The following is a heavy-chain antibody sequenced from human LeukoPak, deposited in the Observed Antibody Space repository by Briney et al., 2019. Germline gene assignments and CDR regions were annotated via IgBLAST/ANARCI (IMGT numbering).Heavy chain of an antibody. Sequence: PGRSLRLSCAASGFTFSSYGMHWVRQAPGKGLEWVTVVWYDGSNKYYADSVKGRFTISRDNSKNTLYLQMNSLRAEDTAVYYCAREEIPGIAAAGTPYYYYGMDVWGQGTTVTVSS. CDR2: VWYDGSNK. J-gene: IGHJ6*02. CDR3: AREEIPGIAAAGTPYYYYGMDV. D-gene: IGHD6-13*01. CDR1: GFTFSSYG. V-gene: IGHV3-33*01.